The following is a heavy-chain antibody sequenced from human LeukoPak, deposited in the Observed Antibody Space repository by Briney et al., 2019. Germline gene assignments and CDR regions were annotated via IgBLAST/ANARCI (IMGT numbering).Heavy chain of an antibody. CDR2: IYYSGST. D-gene: IGHD1-26*01. J-gene: IGHJ4*02. V-gene: IGHV4-39*01. Sequence: SETLSLTCTVTGGSISRRSDYWGWVRQPPGKGLEWIGSIYYSGSTYYNPSFKSRITISVDTSRNQFSLQLIYVTAADTAVYYCARNESVLGTTGLNDFFDDWGQGSLVTVSS. CDR1: GGSISRRSDY. CDR3: ARNESVLGTTGLNDFFDD.